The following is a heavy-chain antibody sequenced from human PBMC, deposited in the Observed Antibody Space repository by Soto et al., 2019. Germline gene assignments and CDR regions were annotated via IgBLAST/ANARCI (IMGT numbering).Heavy chain of an antibody. Sequence: PSETLSPTCAVYGRSLSRYYWRWIREPPGKGLECLGEINDSGPTNYNPTLKSRVTISVDTSKNQFSLKLSSVTAADTAVYYCTIVPRNYYYFYGMDVWGQGTTVTVSS. V-gene: IGHV4-34*01. CDR3: TIVPRNYYYFYGMDV. J-gene: IGHJ6*02. CDR2: INDSGPT. CDR1: GRSLSRYY.